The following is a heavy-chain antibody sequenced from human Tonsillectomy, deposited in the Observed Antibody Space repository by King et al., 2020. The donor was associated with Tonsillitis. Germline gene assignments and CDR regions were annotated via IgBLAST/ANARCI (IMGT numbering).Heavy chain of an antibody. CDR3: AKDKMSLLVLDH. CDR2: ISYDGSNQ. J-gene: IGHJ4*02. Sequence: VQLVESGGGVVQPGRSLRLSCAASGFTFSSYGMHWVRQAPGKGLEWVAVISYDGSNQYYADSVKGRFTISRDNSKNTLYLQMNSLRAEDTAVYYCAKDKMSLLVLDHWGQGTLVTVSS. D-gene: IGHD6-13*01. V-gene: IGHV3-30*18. CDR1: GFTFSSYG.